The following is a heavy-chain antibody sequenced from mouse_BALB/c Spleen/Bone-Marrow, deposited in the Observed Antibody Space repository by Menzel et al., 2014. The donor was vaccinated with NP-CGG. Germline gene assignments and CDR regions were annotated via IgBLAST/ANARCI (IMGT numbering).Heavy chain of an antibody. CDR2: IYPGDGDT. CDR1: GYTFTSYW. Sequence: QVQLKESGAELARPGASVKLSCKASGYTFTSYWMQWVKQRPGQGLEWIGAIYPGDGDTRYTQKFKGKATLTADKSSSTAYMQLSSLASEDSAVYYCAYGTPFAYWSQGTLVTVSA. V-gene: IGHV1-87*01. D-gene: IGHD2-1*01. CDR3: AYGTPFAY. J-gene: IGHJ3*01.